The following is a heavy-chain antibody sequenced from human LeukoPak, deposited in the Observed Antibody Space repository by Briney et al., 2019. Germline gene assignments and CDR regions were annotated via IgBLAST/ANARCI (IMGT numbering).Heavy chain of an antibody. CDR1: GFTFSTYW. CDR3: TRDWTDTAMGLFAY. V-gene: IGHV3-7*01. J-gene: IGHJ4*01. Sequence: PWGSLSLTCVASGFTFSTYWMSWVRQAPGKGLEWVANIKPDGSEKNYVDSVKGRFIISRDNAKNSLSLQMNSLRAEDTAVYYCTRDWTDTAMGLFAYWGQASLPTVSS. D-gene: IGHD5-18*01. CDR2: IKPDGSEK.